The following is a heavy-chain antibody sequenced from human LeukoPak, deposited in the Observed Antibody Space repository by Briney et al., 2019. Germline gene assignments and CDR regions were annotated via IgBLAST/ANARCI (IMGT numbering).Heavy chain of an antibody. D-gene: IGHD2-21*02. CDR3: ATTPIVVVTANDY. Sequence: GGSLRLSCAASGFTFSSYGMHWVRQAPGKGLEWVAFIRYDGSNKYYADSVKGRFTISRDNSKNTLYLQMNSLRAEDTAVYYCATTPIVVVTANDYWGQGTLVTVSS. J-gene: IGHJ4*02. CDR2: IRYDGSNK. CDR1: GFTFSSYG. V-gene: IGHV3-30*02.